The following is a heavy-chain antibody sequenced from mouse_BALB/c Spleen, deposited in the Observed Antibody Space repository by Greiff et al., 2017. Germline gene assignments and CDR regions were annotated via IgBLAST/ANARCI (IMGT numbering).Heavy chain of an antibody. CDR3: ARDGNYYAMDY. D-gene: IGHD2-1*01. CDR1: GYSITSDYA. J-gene: IGHJ4*01. Sequence: VQLKESGPGLVKPSQSLSLTCTVTGYSITSDYAWNWIRQFPGNKLEWMGYISYSGSTSYNPSLKSRISITRDTSKNQFFLQLNSVTTEDTATYYCARDGNYYAMDYWGQGTSVTVSS. CDR2: ISYSGST. V-gene: IGHV3-2*02.